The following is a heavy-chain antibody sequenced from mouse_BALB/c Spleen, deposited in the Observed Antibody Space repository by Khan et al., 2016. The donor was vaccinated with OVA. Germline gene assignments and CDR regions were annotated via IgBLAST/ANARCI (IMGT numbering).Heavy chain of an antibody. Sequence: VQLQQSGPGLVKPSQSLSLTCTATGYSITTNYAWYWIRQFPGNKLEWMGYISYSGSTTYNPSFKSRFSITRDTSTNPSFLQLNSVTTEDTATYYCARTNYYGYAVDYWGQGTSVTVSS. D-gene: IGHD1-1*01. CDR1: GYSITTNYA. CDR3: ARTNYYGYAVDY. J-gene: IGHJ4*01. V-gene: IGHV3-2*02. CDR2: ISYSGST.